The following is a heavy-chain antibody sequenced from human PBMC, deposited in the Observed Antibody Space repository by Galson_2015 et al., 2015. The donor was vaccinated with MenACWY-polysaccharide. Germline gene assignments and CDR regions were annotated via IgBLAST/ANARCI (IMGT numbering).Heavy chain of an antibody. CDR2: MNPNSHNT. CDR1: GYTFTSFD. D-gene: IGHD2-21*02. CDR3: ARAAGDLDY. J-gene: IGHJ4*02. V-gene: IGHV1-8*01. Sequence: SVKVSCKASGYTFTSFDINWVRQAPGQGLEWMGWMNPNSHNTGSAQKFQGRVTMTSDTSINTAYMELTSLRSDDTAVYYCARAAGDLDYWGQRTLVTVSS.